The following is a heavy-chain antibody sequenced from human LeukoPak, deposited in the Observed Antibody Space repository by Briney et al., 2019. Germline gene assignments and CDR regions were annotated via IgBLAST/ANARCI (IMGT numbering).Heavy chain of an antibody. CDR2: IYYSGST. Sequence: SETLSLTCTVSGGSISSSSYYWGWIRQPPGKGLEWIGSIYYSGSTYYNQSPKSRVTISVDTSKNQFSLKLSSVTAADTAVYYCARDGYSGNDGLWGQGSLVTVSS. CDR3: ARDGYSGNDGL. CDR1: GGSISSSSYY. V-gene: IGHV4-39*02. J-gene: IGHJ4*02. D-gene: IGHD5-12*01.